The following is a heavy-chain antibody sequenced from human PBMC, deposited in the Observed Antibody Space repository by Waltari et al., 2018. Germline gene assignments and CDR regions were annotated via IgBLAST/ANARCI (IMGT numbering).Heavy chain of an antibody. CDR2: IIPILGIA. CDR3: VRFSDCSSTSCRRRTPFFQH. J-gene: IGHJ1*01. Sequence: QVQLVQSGAEVKKPGSSVKVSCKASGGTFSSYAISWVRRAPGQGLEWMGRIIPILGIANYAQKFQGRVTITADKSTSTAYMELSSLRSEDTAVYYCVRFSDCSSTSCRRRTPFFQHWGQGTLVTVSS. V-gene: IGHV1-69*09. D-gene: IGHD2-2*01. CDR1: GGTFSSYA.